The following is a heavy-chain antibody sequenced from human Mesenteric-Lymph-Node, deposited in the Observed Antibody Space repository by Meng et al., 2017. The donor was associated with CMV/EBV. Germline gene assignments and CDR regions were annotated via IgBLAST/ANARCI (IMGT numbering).Heavy chain of an antibody. CDR1: GFTFSSYW. CDR2: MNQDGSEK. CDR3: ATDSLSGSLNYFDY. V-gene: IGHV3-7*01. J-gene: IGHJ4*02. Sequence: GGSLRLSCAVSGFTFSSYWMSWVRQVPGKGLEWVANMNQDGSEKQYVDSVKGRFTISRDNSKNSLYLQMNSLRAEDTAVYYCATDSLSGSLNYFDYWGQGTLVTVSS. D-gene: IGHD1-26*01.